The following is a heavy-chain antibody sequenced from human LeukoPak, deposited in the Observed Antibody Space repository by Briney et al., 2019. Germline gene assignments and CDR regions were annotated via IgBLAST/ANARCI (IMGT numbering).Heavy chain of an antibody. Sequence: RGESLKISFKGSGXSFTSYWISWVRQMPGKGLEWMGRIDPSDSYTNYSPSFQGHVTISADKSISTAYLQWSSLKASDTAMYYCARQTIYYGSGTYYGHWGQGTLVTVSS. CDR2: IDPSDSYT. CDR1: GXSFTSYW. V-gene: IGHV5-10-1*01. J-gene: IGHJ4*02. D-gene: IGHD3-10*01. CDR3: ARQTIYYGSGTYYGH.